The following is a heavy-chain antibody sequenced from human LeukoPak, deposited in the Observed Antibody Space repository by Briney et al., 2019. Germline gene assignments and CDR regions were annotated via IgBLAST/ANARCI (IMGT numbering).Heavy chain of an antibody. CDR2: IYTSGST. V-gene: IGHV4-61*02. CDR1: GGSISSGSYY. J-gene: IGHJ5*02. Sequence: SQTLSLTCTVSGGSISSGSYYWSWIRQPAGKGLEWIGRIYTSGSTNYNPSLKSRVTISVDTSKNQFSLKLSSVTAADTAVYYCARQLGVPAAMGNWFDPWGQGTLVTVSS. CDR3: ARQLGVPAAMGNWFDP. D-gene: IGHD2-2*01.